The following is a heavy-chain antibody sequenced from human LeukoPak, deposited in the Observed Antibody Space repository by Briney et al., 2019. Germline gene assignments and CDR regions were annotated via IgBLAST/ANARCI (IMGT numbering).Heavy chain of an antibody. J-gene: IGHJ5*02. V-gene: IGHV4-59*01. D-gene: IGHD6-6*01. CDR2: IYYSGST. CDR3: AREGVTASQMYSSSSRVDNWFDP. Sequence: PSETLSLTCAVYGGSFSGYYWSWVRQPPGKGLEWIGDIYYSGSTNYNPSLKSRVTISVDTSKNQFSLKLSSVTAADTAVYYCAREGVTASQMYSSSSRVDNWFDPWGQGTLVTVSS. CDR1: GGSFSGYY.